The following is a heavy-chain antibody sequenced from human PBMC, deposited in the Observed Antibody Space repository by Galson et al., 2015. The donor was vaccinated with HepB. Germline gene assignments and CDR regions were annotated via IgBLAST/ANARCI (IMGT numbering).Heavy chain of an antibody. Sequence: SLRLSCAASGFTFTRYAMTWVRQAPGKGLEWVASITSSGGKTYYTDSVKGSFTISRDNSKNTLFLQLNSLRAEDTAVYYCAKDGIMVANNPYHFHYWGQGTLVTVSS. CDR1: GFTFTRYA. CDR3: AKDGIMVANNPYHFHY. D-gene: IGHD2-15*01. V-gene: IGHV3-23*01. J-gene: IGHJ4*02. CDR2: ITSSGGKT.